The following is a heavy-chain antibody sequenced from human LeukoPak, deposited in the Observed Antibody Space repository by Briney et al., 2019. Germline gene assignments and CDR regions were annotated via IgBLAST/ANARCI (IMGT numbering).Heavy chain of an antibody. J-gene: IGHJ4*02. D-gene: IGHD2-2*01. V-gene: IGHV4-59*08. CDR3: ALVVPAAR. Sequence: SETLSLTCTVSGGSISSYYWSWIRQPPGKGLEWIGYIYYSGSTNYNPSLKSRVTISVDTSKNQFSLKLSSVTAADTAVYYCALVVPAARWGQGTLVTVSS. CDR1: GGSISSYY. CDR2: IYYSGST.